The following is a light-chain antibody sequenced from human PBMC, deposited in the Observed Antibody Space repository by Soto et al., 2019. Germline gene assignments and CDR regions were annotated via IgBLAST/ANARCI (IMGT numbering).Light chain of an antibody. CDR2: GAS. CDR3: QHYNSYSEA. V-gene: IGKV3-11*01. Sequence: EIVLAQSPATLSSFPGDRVTLSCRARQSITNYLAWYQQKPGQAPRLLIYGASNRATGIPDRFSGSGSGTDFTLTISSLQPDDFATYYCQHYNSYSEAFGQGTKVDIK. J-gene: IGKJ1*01. CDR1: QSITNY.